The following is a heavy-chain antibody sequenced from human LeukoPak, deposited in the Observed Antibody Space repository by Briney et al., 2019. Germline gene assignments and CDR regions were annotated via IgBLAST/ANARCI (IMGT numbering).Heavy chain of an antibody. CDR1: GGSISSSSYY. CDR3: ASRAVAGTGVDY. CDR2: IYYSGST. V-gene: IGHV4-39*07. J-gene: IGHJ4*02. D-gene: IGHD6-19*01. Sequence: KPSETLSLTCTVSGGSISSSSYYWGWIRQPPGKGLEWIGSIYYSGSTYYNPSLKSRVTISVDTSKNQFSLKLSSVTAADTAVYYCASRAVAGTGVDYWGQGTLVTVSS.